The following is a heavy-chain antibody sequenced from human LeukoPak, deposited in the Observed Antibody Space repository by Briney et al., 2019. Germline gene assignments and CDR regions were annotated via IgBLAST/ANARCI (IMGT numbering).Heavy chain of an antibody. J-gene: IGHJ3*02. V-gene: IGHV5-51*01. CDR2: IYPGDSDT. Sequence: GESLKISCKGSGYSFTSYWIGWGRQMPGKGLEWMGIIYPGDSDTRYSPSFQGQVTISADKSISTAYLQWSSLKASDTAMYYCARLRITMIRPDVFDMWGQGTMVTVSS. D-gene: IGHD3-22*01. CDR3: ARLRITMIRPDVFDM. CDR1: GYSFTSYW.